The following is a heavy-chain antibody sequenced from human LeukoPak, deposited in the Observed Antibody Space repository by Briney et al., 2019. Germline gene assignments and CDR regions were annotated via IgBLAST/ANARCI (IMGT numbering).Heavy chain of an antibody. CDR3: ASRSPYCSGGSCYPYDAFDI. D-gene: IGHD2-15*01. CDR1: GGSLSSGSYY. V-gene: IGHV4-61*02. CDR2: IYTSGST. J-gene: IGHJ3*02. Sequence: SETLSLTCTVSGGSLSSGSYYWRWLRQPAGTGLEGIGRIYTSGSTNYNPSLKSRVTISVDTSKKQFSLKLSSVTAADTAVYYCASRSPYCSGGSCYPYDAFDIWGQGTMVTVSS.